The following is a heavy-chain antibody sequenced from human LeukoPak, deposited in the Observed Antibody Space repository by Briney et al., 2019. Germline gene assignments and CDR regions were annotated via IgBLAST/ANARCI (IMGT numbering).Heavy chain of an antibody. CDR2: ISSGSSTI. CDR3: ARLYSSSWYFDY. V-gene: IGHV3-48*04. Sequence: GGSLRLSCAASGFTFSTYAMNWVRRAPGKGLEWVSYISSGSSTIYYADSVKGRFTISRDNAKNSLYLQMNSLRAEDTAVYYCARLYSSSWYFDYWGQGTLVTVSP. CDR1: GFTFSTYA. J-gene: IGHJ4*02. D-gene: IGHD6-13*01.